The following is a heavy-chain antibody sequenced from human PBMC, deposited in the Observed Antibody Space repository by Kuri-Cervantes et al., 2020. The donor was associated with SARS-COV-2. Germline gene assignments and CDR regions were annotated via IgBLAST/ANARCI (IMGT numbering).Heavy chain of an antibody. CDR1: GFTFSSYG. CDR3: ARRLEYDFWSGPLDAFDI. J-gene: IGHJ3*02. D-gene: IGHD3-3*01. Sequence: GESLKISCAASGFTFSSYGMHWVRQAPGKGLEWVAVISYDGSNKDYADSVRGRFTISRDNAKNSLYLQMNSLRAEDTAVYYCARRLEYDFWSGPLDAFDIWGQGTMVTVSS. CDR2: ISYDGSNK. V-gene: IGHV3-30*03.